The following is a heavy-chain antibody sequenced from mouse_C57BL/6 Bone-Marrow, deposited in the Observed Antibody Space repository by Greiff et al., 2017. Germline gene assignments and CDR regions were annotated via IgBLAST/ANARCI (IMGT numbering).Heavy chain of an antibody. CDR2: IDPENGDT. D-gene: IGHD4-1*01. CDR3: TTELAWFAY. Sequence: VQLQPSGAELVRPGASVKLSCTASGFNIKDDYMHWVKQRPEQGLEWIGWIDPENGDTEYASKFQGKATITADTSSNTAYLQLSSLTSEDTAVYYCTTELAWFAYWGQGTLVTVSA. J-gene: IGHJ3*01. V-gene: IGHV14-4*01. CDR1: GFNIKDDY.